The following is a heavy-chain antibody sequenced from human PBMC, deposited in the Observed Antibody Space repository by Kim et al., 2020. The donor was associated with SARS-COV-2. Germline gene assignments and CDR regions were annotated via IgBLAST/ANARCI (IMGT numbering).Heavy chain of an antibody. J-gene: IGHJ3*02. CDR1: GGTFSSYA. Sequence: SVKVSCKASGGTFSSYAISWVRQAPGQGLEWMGRIIPILGIANYAQKFQGRVTITADKSTSTAYMELSSLRSEDTAVYYCARPHGYDTDAFDIWGQGTMVTVSS. V-gene: IGHV1-69*04. CDR3: ARPHGYDTDAFDI. D-gene: IGHD3-9*01. CDR2: IIPILGIA.